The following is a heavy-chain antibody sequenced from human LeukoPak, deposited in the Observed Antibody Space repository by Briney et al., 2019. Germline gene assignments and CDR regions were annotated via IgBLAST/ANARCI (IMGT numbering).Heavy chain of an antibody. J-gene: IGHJ4*02. CDR3: ARVSFYGSGSMFVDY. CDR1: GVSISNNY. CDR2: IYNAVTT. D-gene: IGHD3-10*01. V-gene: IGHV4-59*01. Sequence: SETLSLTCSVSGVSISNNYWSWVRQPPGEGWGWLGYIYNAVTTNYDPSIKSRVTMSVDKSKTPFSLNLSSVTAADTAVYYCARVSFYGSGSMFVDYWGQGTLVTVSS.